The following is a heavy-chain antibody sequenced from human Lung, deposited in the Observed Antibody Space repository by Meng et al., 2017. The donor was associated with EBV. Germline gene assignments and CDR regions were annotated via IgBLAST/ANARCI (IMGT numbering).Heavy chain of an antibody. V-gene: IGHV3-74*01. CDR2: IKRDGSTS. CDR3: AAGHYLDY. CDR1: GFLFNTFW. J-gene: IGHJ4*02. Sequence: EGQLVEGGGGLVLPGGSLTLSCTGSCSGFLFNTFWMNWVRQVPGKGLMWVARIKRDGSTSSYADAVKGRFSVSRDNAKNTLYLQMASLRDDDTAVYYCAAGHYLDYWGQGTLVTVSS.